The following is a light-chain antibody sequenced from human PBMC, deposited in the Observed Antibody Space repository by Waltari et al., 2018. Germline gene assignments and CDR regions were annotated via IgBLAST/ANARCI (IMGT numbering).Light chain of an antibody. CDR2: WAS. J-gene: IGKJ2*01. V-gene: IGKV4-1*01. Sequence: DIVMTQSPDSLAVSLGERATINCKSSQSVLYNSNNKNYLAWYQHKPGQPPKLLIYWASTRESGVPDRFSGSGSGTDFTLTITSLRAADVAVYYCQQYYSTPETFGQGTKLEIK. CDR1: QSVLYNSNNKNY. CDR3: QQYYSTPET.